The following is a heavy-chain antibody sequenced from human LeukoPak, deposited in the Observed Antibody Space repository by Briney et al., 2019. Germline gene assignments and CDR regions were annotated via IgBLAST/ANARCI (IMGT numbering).Heavy chain of an antibody. CDR1: GGSISSYY. CDR2: IYYSGST. CDR3: ARQGCSSVSCYEGYCSGGSCYPDYFDS. Sequence: PSETLSLTCTVSGGSISSYYWSWIRQPPGKGLEWIGSIYYSGSTYYNPSLKSRVTISVDTSKNQFSLKLSSVTAADTAIFYCARQGCSSVSCYEGYCSGGSCYPDYFDSWGQGTLVTVSS. V-gene: IGHV4-59*05. D-gene: IGHD2-15*01. J-gene: IGHJ4*02.